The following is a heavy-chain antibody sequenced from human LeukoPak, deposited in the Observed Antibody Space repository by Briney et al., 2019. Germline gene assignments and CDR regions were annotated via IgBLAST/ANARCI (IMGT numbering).Heavy chain of an antibody. V-gene: IGHV3-48*01. J-gene: IGHJ5*02. CDR3: TTSQGGDSSGYNTWDWFDP. D-gene: IGHD3-22*01. CDR2: ISSSTTII. CDR1: GFTFSSYG. Sequence: GESLRLSCAASGFTFSSYGMNWVRQAPGKGLEWVSYISSSTTIIYYASSVKGRFTISRDNAKNSLYLQMNSLKTEDTAVYYCTTSQGGDSSGYNTWDWFDPWGQGTLVTVSS.